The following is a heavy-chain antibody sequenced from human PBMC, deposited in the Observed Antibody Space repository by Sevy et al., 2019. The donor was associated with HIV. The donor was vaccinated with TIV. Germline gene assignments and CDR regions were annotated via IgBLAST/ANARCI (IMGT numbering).Heavy chain of an antibody. CDR3: TTGGSILKY. J-gene: IGHJ4*02. D-gene: IGHD3-16*01. CDR1: GFTFSNVW. CDR2: IKSKTDGGTT. Sequence: GGSLRLSCAASGFTFSNVWMSWVRQAPGKGLEWVGHIKSKTDGGTTDYAAPVKGRFTISRDDSKNMLSLQMNSLKTEDSAVYYCTTGGSILKYWCQGTLVTVSS. V-gene: IGHV3-15*01.